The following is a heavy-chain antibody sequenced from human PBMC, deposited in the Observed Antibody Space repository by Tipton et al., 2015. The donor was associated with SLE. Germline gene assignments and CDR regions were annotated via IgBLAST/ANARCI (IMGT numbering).Heavy chain of an antibody. J-gene: IGHJ6*03. Sequence: LRLSCTVSGASISDHYCTWIRQPPGKGLEWIGYIYSSGSTTHTPSLKSRIPISVDTSTMQFSLRLTSVTAADTAVYYCGGGNYFDYYMDVWGKGTTVTVSS. CDR2: IYSSGST. D-gene: IGHD3-22*01. CDR3: GGGNYFDYYMDV. V-gene: IGHV4-4*08. CDR1: GASISDHY.